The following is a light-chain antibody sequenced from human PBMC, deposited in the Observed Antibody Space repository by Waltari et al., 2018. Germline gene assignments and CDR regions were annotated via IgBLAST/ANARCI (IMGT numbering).Light chain of an antibody. CDR3: QQYATSPLT. V-gene: IGKV3-20*01. Sequence: EIVLTQSPGTLSLSPGERATLSCRASQTVPLNYLAWYQQKPGQTPRLLIYDASNRATGIPDRFSGSESGTDFTLTIRSPEPEDFAVYYCQQYATSPLTFGGGTKVEIK. CDR2: DAS. CDR1: QTVPLNY. J-gene: IGKJ4*01.